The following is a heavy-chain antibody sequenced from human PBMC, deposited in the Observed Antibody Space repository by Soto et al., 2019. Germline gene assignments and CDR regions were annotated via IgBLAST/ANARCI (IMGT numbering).Heavy chain of an antibody. J-gene: IGHJ5*02. CDR3: ARQGYCSGVSCYNNWFDP. V-gene: IGHV1-69*01. D-gene: IGHD2-15*01. CDR1: GDTFNNYT. CDR2: FIPIFRTP. Sequence: QVQLVQSGAEVKKPGSSVKVSCKAFGDTFNNYTISWLRQAPGQGPEWMGGFIPIFRTPNYAQKFRDRVTITADYSTNTAYMELRSLRSDDTAVYYCARQGYCSGVSCYNNWFDPWGQGTLVTVSS.